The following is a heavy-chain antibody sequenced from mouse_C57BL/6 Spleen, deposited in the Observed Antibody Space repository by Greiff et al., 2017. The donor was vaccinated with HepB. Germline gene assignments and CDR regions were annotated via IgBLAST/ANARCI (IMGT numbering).Heavy chain of an antibody. CDR3: TRGYSNYGDY. V-gene: IGHV5-9-1*02. CDR2: ISSGGDYI. J-gene: IGHJ2*01. CDR1: GFTFSSYA. Sequence: DVMLVESGEGLVKPGGSLKLSCAASGFTFSSYAMSWVRQTPEKRLEWVAYISSGGDYIYYADTVKGRFTISRDNARNTLYLQMSSLKSEDTAMYYCTRGYSNYGDYWGQGTTLTVSS. D-gene: IGHD2-5*01.